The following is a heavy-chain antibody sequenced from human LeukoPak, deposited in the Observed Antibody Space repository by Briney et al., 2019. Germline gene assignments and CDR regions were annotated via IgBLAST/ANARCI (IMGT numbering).Heavy chain of an antibody. V-gene: IGHV1-18*01. CDR1: GYTFTSYG. J-gene: IGHJ4*02. CDR3: AREGIVRFGESYTSDY. D-gene: IGHD3-10*01. CDR2: ISAYNGNT. Sequence: GASVKVSCKASGYTFTSYGISWVRQAPGQGLEWMGWISAYNGNTNYAQKLQGRVTMTTDTSTSTAYMELRSLRSDDTAVYYCAREGIVRFGESYTSDYWGQGTLVTVSS.